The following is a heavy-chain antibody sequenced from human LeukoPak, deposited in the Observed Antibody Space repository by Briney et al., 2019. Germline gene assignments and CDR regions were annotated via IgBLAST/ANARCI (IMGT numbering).Heavy chain of an antibody. J-gene: IGHJ4*02. CDR2: IYYSGST. CDR3: ATAPVVPAAVARPYFDY. D-gene: IGHD2-2*01. V-gene: IGHV4-59*11. Sequence: SETLSLTCTVSGGSISSHYWSWIRQPPGKGLEWIGYIYYSGSTNYNPFLKSRVTISVDTSKNQFSLKLSSVTAADTAVYYCATAPVVPAAVARPYFDYWGQGTLVTVSS. CDR1: GGSISSHY.